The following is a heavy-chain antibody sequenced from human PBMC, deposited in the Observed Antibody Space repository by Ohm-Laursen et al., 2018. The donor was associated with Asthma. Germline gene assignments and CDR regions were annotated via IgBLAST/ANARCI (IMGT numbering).Heavy chain of an antibody. Sequence: SLRLSCSASGFTVSSNYMSWVRQAPGKGLEWVGFIRSKAYGGTTEYAASVKGRFTISRDDSKSIAYLQMNSLKTEDTAVYYCTRAWVVVITTNWYFDLWGRGTLVTVSS. CDR3: TRAWVVVITTNWYFDL. V-gene: IGHV3-49*04. D-gene: IGHD3-22*01. CDR1: GFTVSSNY. J-gene: IGHJ2*01. CDR2: IRSKAYGGTT.